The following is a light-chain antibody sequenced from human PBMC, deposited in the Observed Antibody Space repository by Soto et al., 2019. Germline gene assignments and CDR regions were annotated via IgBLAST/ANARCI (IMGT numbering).Light chain of an antibody. V-gene: IGKV1-5*03. J-gene: IGKJ1*01. CDR1: QSVSIW. CDR2: KSS. CDR3: QQFNTSPWT. Sequence: DILMTQSPSTLSASEGDRVTISCRASQSVSIWLAWYQQKPGRAPKLLIYKSSILESGVPSRFSGSGSGTEFTLTISSLQPDDFATYYCQQFNTSPWTFGQGTKVEIK.